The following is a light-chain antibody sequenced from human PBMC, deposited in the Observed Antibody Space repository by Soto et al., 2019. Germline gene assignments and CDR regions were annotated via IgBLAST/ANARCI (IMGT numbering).Light chain of an antibody. V-gene: IGLV3-1*01. J-gene: IGLJ2*01. CDR3: QAWDSSTAV. CDR1: KLGDQY. Sequence: SYELTQPPSVSVSPGQTASITCSGDKLGDQYACWYQQKPGQSPVLVIYQDSKRPSGIPERFSGSNSGNTATLTISGTQAMDEADYSRQAWDSSTAVFGGGTKLTVL. CDR2: QDS.